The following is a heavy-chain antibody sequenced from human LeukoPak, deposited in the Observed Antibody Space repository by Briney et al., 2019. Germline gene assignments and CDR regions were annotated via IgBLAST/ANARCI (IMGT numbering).Heavy chain of an antibody. D-gene: IGHD1-26*01. J-gene: IGHJ4*02. CDR2: GSSDNGKT. CDR1: GHTFSNYG. Sequence: GASVKVSCKASGHTFSNYGVTWVRQAPGQGLEWMGWGSSDNGKTNYAQNFQDRVTITIDTSTSTAFMELRRLRSDDTAVYYCARNRGATWWDLVDYWGQGTLVTVSS. V-gene: IGHV1-18*01. CDR3: ARNRGATWWDLVDY.